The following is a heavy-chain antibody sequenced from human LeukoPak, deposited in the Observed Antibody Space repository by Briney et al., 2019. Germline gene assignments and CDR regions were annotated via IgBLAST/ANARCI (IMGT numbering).Heavy chain of an antibody. D-gene: IGHD3-3*02. Sequence: PGGSLRLSCAASGFAVTNHYLTWVRQAPGKGLEWVSILYSHGPTFYADSVRGRFTISRDNSKNTVYLQMNSLRAEDTAVYYCARVMETSRALDYWGQGTLVTVSS. CDR3: ARVMETSRALDY. CDR1: GFAVTNHY. J-gene: IGHJ4*02. CDR2: LYSHGPT. V-gene: IGHV3-66*01.